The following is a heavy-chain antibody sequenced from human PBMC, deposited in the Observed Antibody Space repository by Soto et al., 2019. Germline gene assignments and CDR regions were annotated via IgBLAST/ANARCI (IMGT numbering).Heavy chain of an antibody. D-gene: IGHD2-2*01. V-gene: IGHV1-8*01. CDR3: ARGFEYRGNNWFDP. CDR1: GYTFTSYD. J-gene: IGHJ5*02. Sequence: QVQLVQSGAEVKKPGASVKVSCKASGYTFTSYDINWVRQATGQGLEWMGWMNPNSGNTGYAQKFQGRGTMTRNTSISTAYMELSSLRSEDTAVYYCARGFEYRGNNWFDPWGQGTLVTVSS. CDR2: MNPNSGNT.